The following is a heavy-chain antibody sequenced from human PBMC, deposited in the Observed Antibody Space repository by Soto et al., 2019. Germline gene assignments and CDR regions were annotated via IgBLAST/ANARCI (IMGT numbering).Heavy chain of an antibody. CDR3: AKIVGPPDTW. Sequence: GSLRLSCAASGFTFSTYAMAWVRQAPVKGLEWVSGVSASGLNTDYADPVKGRFYISRDNSKNTLYLQMNSLRVEDTAVYYCAKIVGPPDTWWGQGTPVTVSS. J-gene: IGHJ4*02. CDR1: GFTFSTYA. D-gene: IGHD3-16*02. CDR2: VSASGLNT. V-gene: IGHV3-23*01.